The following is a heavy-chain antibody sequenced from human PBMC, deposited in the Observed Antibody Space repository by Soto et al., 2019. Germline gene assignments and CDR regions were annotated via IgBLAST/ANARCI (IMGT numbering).Heavy chain of an antibody. V-gene: IGHV4-4*02. CDR2: VYHSGST. Sequence: SETLSLTCAVSGGSISSSNWWTWVRQSPGKGLEWIGEVYHSGSTKYNPSLQSRVTISVDRSKRQFSLKLSSVTAADTAVYYCARVDCSSTTCRDFYHYYGLDVWGQGTTVTVSS. CDR3: ARVDCSSTTCRDFYHYYGLDV. CDR1: GGSISSSNW. D-gene: IGHD2-2*01. J-gene: IGHJ6*02.